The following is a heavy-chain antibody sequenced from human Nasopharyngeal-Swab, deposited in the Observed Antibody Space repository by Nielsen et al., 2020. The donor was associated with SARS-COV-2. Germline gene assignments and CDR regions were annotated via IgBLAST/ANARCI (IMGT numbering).Heavy chain of an antibody. CDR2: IDLNAIGT. Sequence: GESLKISCAASGFTFSDYWMHWVRQAPGKGLVGVSRIDLNAIGTAYADSLKGRFTISRDNAKNTLYLQMNSLRAEDTAIYYCARGSGDWNGIDYWGQGTLVTVSS. J-gene: IGHJ4*02. CDR1: GFTFSDYW. V-gene: IGHV3-74*01. D-gene: IGHD1-1*01. CDR3: ARGSGDWNGIDY.